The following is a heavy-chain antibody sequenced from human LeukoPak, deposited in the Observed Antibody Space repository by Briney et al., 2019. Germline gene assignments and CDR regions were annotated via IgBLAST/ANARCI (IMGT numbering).Heavy chain of an antibody. CDR1: GGSISSSSYY. CDR3: ARGEAAAAADWYFDL. Sequence: PSETLSLICTVSGGSISSSSYYWGWIRQPPGKGLEWIGSIYYSGSTYYNPSLKSRVTISVDTSKNQFSLKLSSVTAADTAVYYCARGEAAAAADWYFDLWGRGTLVTVSS. J-gene: IGHJ2*01. D-gene: IGHD6-13*01. CDR2: IYYSGST. V-gene: IGHV4-39*07.